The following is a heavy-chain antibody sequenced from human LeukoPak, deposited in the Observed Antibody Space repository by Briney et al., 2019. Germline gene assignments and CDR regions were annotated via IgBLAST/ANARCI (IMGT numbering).Heavy chain of an antibody. D-gene: IGHD1-7*01. J-gene: IGHJ6*02. V-gene: IGHV3-23*01. CDR1: GFTFSDYS. CDR3: AKFTGTTIYYGMDV. Sequence: PGGSLRLSCAASGFTFSDYSMSWVRQAPGKGLEWVSAISGSADNTYYADSVKGRFTISRDNSKNTLYLQMNSLRAEDTAVYYCAKFTGTTIYYGMDVWGRGTTVTVSS. CDR2: ISGSADNT.